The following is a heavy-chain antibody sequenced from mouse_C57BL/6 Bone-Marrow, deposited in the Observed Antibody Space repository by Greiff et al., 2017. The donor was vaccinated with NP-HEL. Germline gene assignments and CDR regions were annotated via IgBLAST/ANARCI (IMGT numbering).Heavy chain of an antibody. V-gene: IGHV5-17*01. D-gene: IGHD2-2*01. CDR1: GFTFSSYA. CDR2: ISSGSSTI. J-gene: IGHJ2*01. CDR3: ARLVTTSFDY. Sequence: EVKLVESGEGLVKPGGSLKLSCAASGFTFSSYAMSWVRQTPEKRLEWVAYISSGSSTIYYADTVKGRFTISRDNAKNTLFLQMTSLRSEDTAMYYCARLVTTSFDYWGQGTTLTVSS.